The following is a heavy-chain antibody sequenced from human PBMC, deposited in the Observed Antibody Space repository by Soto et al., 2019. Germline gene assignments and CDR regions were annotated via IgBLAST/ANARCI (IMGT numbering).Heavy chain of an antibody. Sequence: QITLKESGPTLVKPTQTLTLTCTFSGFSLSTSGVGVGWIRQPPGKALEWLALIYWDDDKRYSPSLKSRLTIPTDTSQPPVVPTMTNLDPVDTAPYYCAPRHNGNSYVYWGQGALVTVSS. CDR2: IYWDDDK. CDR3: APRHNGNSYVY. V-gene: IGHV2-5*02. D-gene: IGHD1-26*01. CDR1: GFSLSTSGVG. J-gene: IGHJ4*02.